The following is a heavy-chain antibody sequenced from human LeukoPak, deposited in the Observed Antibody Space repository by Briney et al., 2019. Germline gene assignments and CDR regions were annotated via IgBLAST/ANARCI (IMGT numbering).Heavy chain of an antibody. D-gene: IGHD4-17*01. CDR1: GYTFTSYY. CDR2: INPSGGST. J-gene: IGHJ3*02. V-gene: IGHV1-46*01. CDR3: ARDFKADSGNHAFDI. Sequence: ASVKVSCKASGYTFTSYYMHWVRQAPGQGLEWMGIINPSGGSTSYAQKFQGRVTITTDESTSTAYMELSSLRSEDTAVYYCARDFKADSGNHAFDIWGQGTMVTVSS.